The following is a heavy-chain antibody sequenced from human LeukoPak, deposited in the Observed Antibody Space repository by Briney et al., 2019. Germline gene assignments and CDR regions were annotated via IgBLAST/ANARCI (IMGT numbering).Heavy chain of an antibody. CDR1: GGSFSGYY. CDR2: INHSGST. Sequence: LETLSLTCAVYGGSFSGYYWSWIRQPPGKGLEWIGEINHSGSTNYNPSLKSRVTISVDTSKNQFSLKLSSVTAADTAVYYCARAGSTALRAFDIWGQGTMVTVSS. V-gene: IGHV4-34*01. D-gene: IGHD2-2*01. CDR3: ARAGSTALRAFDI. J-gene: IGHJ3*02.